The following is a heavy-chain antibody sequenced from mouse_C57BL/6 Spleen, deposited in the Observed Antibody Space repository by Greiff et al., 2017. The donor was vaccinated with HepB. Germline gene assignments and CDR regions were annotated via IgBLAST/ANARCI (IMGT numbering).Heavy chain of an antibody. D-gene: IGHD2-3*01. V-gene: IGHV5-12*01. CDR1: GFTFSDYY. CDR2: ISNGGGST. Sequence: EVKLMESGGGLVQPGGSLKLSCAASGFTFSDYYMYWVRQTPEKRLEWVAYISNGGGSTYYPDTVKGRFTISRDNANNTLYLQMSRLTSEDTAMYYCARRGLLRGYYFDYWGQGTTLTVSS. J-gene: IGHJ2*01. CDR3: ARRGLLRGYYFDY.